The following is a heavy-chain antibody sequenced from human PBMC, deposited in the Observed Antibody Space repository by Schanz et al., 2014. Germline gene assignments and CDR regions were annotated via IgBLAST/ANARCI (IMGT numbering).Heavy chain of an antibody. D-gene: IGHD2-2*01. Sequence: QVQLQESGPGLVKPSETLSLTCTVSGGSINNYHWSWIRQPPGMGLEWIGYISYSGRTYYSPSLKSRLTMTVDTSKNQFALRLSSETAADTAIYYCSRGECSSTSCHEVAPPDDWGQGTLVTVSS. CDR1: GGSINNYH. CDR3: SRGECSSTSCHEVAPPDD. V-gene: IGHV4-59*06. J-gene: IGHJ4*02. CDR2: ISYSGRT.